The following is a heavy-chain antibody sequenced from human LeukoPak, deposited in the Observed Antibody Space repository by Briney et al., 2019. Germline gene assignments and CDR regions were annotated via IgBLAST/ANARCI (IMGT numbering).Heavy chain of an antibody. CDR2: ISYDGSNK. D-gene: IGHD6-25*01. CDR1: GFTFSSYA. J-gene: IGHJ3*02. Sequence: GGSLRLSCAASGFTFSSYAMHWVRQAPGKGLEWVAVISYDGSNKYYADSVEGRFTISRDNSKNTLFLQMNSLRAEDTAVYYCATAYPHSSAGAFDIWGQGTMVTVSS. CDR3: ATAYPHSSAGAFDI. V-gene: IGHV3-30-3*01.